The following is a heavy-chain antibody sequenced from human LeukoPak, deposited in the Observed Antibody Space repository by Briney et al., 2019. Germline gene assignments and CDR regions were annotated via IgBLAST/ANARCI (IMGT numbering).Heavy chain of an antibody. D-gene: IGHD6-6*01. J-gene: IGHJ6*03. CDR1: GFTFSSYA. CDR3: AREGVEYSSKNCYYYMDV. V-gene: IGHV3-64*01. Sequence: GGSLRLSCAASGFTFSSYAMDWVRQAPGKGLEYVSAISSNGGSTYYANSVKGRFTISRDNSKNTLYLQMGSLRAEDMAVYYCAREGVEYSSKNCYYYMDVWGKGTTVTVSS. CDR2: ISSNGGST.